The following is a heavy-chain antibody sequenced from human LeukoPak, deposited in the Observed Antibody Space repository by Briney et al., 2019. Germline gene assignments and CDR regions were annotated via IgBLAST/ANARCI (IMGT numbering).Heavy chain of an antibody. D-gene: IGHD3-22*01. J-gene: IGHJ4*02. CDR3: ARVTGYMIEDYFDY. CDR1: GGSISSYY. V-gene: IGHV4-59*01. CDR2: IYYSGST. Sequence: SEALSLTCTASGGSISSYYWSWIRQPPGKGLEWIGYIYYSGSTNYKPSLKSRVTISVETSKNQFSLKLRSVTAADTAVYYCARVTGYMIEDYFDYWGQGTLVTVSS.